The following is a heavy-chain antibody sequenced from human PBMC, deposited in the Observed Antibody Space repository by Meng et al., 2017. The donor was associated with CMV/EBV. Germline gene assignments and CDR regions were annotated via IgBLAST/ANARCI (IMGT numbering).Heavy chain of an antibody. V-gene: IGHV4-30-4*08. CDR3: ARVTSRVAGAFDY. Sequence: QVQLQGPGPGLVKPSQTLSLTCTVSGGSISSGDYYWSWIRQPPGKGLEWIGYIYYSGSTYYNPSLKSRVTISVDTSKNQFSLKLSSVTAADTAVYYCARVTSRVAGAFDYWGQGTLVTVSS. D-gene: IGHD1-14*01. CDR1: GGSISSGDYY. J-gene: IGHJ4*02. CDR2: IYYSGST.